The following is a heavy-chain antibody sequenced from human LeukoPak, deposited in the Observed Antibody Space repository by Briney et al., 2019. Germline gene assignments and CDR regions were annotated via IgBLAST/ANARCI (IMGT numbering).Heavy chain of an antibody. V-gene: IGHV4-34*01. D-gene: IGHD2-21*01. J-gene: IGHJ5*02. CDR2: INHSGST. Sequence: SETLSLTCAVYGGSFSGYYWSWIRQPPGKGLEWIGEINHSGSTNYNPSLKSRVTISVDTSKNQFSLKLSSVTAADTAVYYCARLVSFVAVVSRYNWFDPWGQGTLVTVSS. CDR3: ARLVSFVAVVSRYNWFDP. CDR1: GGSFSGYY.